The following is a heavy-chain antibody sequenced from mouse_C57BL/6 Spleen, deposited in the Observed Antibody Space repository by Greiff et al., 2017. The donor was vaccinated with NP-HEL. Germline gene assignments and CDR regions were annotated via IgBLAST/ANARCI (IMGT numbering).Heavy chain of an antibody. CDR3: ARPDGTGAMDY. Sequence: VQLQQPGAELVRPGSSVKLSCKASGYTFTSYWMDWVKQRPGQGLEWIGNIYPSDSETHYNQKFKDKATLTVDKSSSTAYMQLSSLTSEDSAVYYCARPDGTGAMDYWGQGTSVTVSS. CDR2: IYPSDSET. V-gene: IGHV1-61*01. J-gene: IGHJ4*01. D-gene: IGHD2-1*01. CDR1: GYTFTSYW.